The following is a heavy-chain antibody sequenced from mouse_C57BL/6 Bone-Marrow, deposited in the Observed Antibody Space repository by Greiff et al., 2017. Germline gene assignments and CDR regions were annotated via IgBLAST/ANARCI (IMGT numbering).Heavy chain of an antibody. V-gene: IGHV1-59*01. CDR3: AKTCSDY. CDR1: GYTFTSYW. CDR2: IDPSDSYT. D-gene: IGHD3-1*01. J-gene: IGHJ2*01. Sequence: VQLQQPGAELVRPGTSVKLSCKASGYTFTSYWMHWVKQRPGQGLEWIGVIDPSDSYTNYNQKFKGKATLTVDTSSSTAYMQLSSLTSEDSAVYYCAKTCSDYWGQGTTLTVSS.